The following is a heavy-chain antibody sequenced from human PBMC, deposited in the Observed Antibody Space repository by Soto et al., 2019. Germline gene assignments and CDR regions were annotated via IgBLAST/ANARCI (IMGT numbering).Heavy chain of an antibody. CDR1: GFRFSNYW. CDR2: IYKDGSEI. CDR3: SRCLYSGPADY. V-gene: IGHV3-7*01. Sequence: SGGSLRLSCEASGFRFSNYWMSWVRQAPGKGLEWVANIYKDGSEIHYGDSVKGRFTIFRDNAKNSLFLQLDSLRAEDTAVYYCSRCLYSGPADYWSQGTLVSVSS. J-gene: IGHJ4*02. D-gene: IGHD2-8*01.